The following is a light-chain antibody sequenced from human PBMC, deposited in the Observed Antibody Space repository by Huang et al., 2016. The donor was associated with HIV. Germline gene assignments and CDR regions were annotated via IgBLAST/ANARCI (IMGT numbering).Light chain of an antibody. J-gene: IGKJ1*01. CDR1: QTISDD. CDR2: AAS. CDR3: QQTYSTPWT. Sequence: IQMTQSPSSLPASIGDRVTITCRASQTISDDLNWYQQKPGNAPKVLIYAASRLQSGVPSRFSGSGSGTYFTLTISSLQREDFATYFCQQTYSTPWTFGQGTKVEVK. V-gene: IGKV1-39*01.